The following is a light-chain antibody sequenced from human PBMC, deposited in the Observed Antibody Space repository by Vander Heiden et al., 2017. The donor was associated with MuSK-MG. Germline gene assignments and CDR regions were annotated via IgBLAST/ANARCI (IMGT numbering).Light chain of an antibody. CDR1: SSNIGSNT. CDR3: AAWDDSLNGPENV. V-gene: IGLV1-44*01. Sequence: QSVLTQPPSASGTPGQRVTISCSGSSSNIGSNTVNWYQQLPGTAPKLLIYSNNQRPSGVPDRFSGSKSGTSASLAISGLQSEDEADYYCAAWDDSLNGPENVFGTGTKVTVL. CDR2: SNN. J-gene: IGLJ1*01.